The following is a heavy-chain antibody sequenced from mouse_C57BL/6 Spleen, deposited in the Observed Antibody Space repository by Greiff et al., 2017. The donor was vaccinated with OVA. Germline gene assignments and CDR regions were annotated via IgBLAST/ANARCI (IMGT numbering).Heavy chain of an antibody. J-gene: IGHJ4*01. CDR1: GYTFTSYW. V-gene: IGHV1-50*01. CDR2: IDPSDSYT. Sequence: QVHVKQPGAELVKPGASVKLSCKASGYTFTSYWMQWVKQRPGQGLEWIGEIDPSDSYTNYNQKFKGKSTLTVDTASSTADMQLSSLTSEDTAVYYCARNLLTGSHYYAMDYWGQGTSVTVSS. D-gene: IGHD4-1*01. CDR3: ARNLLTGSHYYAMDY.